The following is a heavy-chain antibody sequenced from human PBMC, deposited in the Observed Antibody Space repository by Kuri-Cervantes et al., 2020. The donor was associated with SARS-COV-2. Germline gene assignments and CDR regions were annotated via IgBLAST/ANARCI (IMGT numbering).Heavy chain of an antibody. CDR3: AREGSGSYWHYYYGMDV. V-gene: IGHV3-30-3*01. D-gene: IGHD1-26*01. CDR1: GFNFSRTD. J-gene: IGHJ6*02. Sequence: GESLKISCAASGFNFSRTDIHWVRQAPGKGLEWVAVISYDGSNKYYADSVKGRFTISRDNSKNTLYLQMNSLRAEDTAVYYCAREGSGSYWHYYYGMDVWGQGTTVTVSS. CDR2: ISYDGSNK.